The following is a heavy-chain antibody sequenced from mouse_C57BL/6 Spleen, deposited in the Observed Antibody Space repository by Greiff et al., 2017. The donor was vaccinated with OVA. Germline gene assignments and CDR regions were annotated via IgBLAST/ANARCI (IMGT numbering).Heavy chain of an antibody. Sequence: QVQLKQSGAELVRPGASVTLSCKASGYTFTDYEMHWVKQTPVHGLEWIGAIDPETGGTAYNQKFKGKAILTADKSSSTAYMELRSLTSEDSAVYYCTRGTYGNSYAWFAYWGQGTLVTVSA. V-gene: IGHV1-15*01. J-gene: IGHJ3*01. CDR1: GYTFTDYE. CDR2: IDPETGGT. D-gene: IGHD2-1*01. CDR3: TRGTYGNSYAWFAY.